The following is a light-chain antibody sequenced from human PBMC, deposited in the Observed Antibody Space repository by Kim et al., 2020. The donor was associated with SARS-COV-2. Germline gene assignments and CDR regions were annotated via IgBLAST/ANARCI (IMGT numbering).Light chain of an antibody. CDR1: SSNIGNNP. CDR2: YDD. J-gene: IGLJ2*01. Sequence: RQRVVISCSGSSSNIGNNPVYWYQQFPGKAPKLLIYYDDLLASGVSDRFSGSKSGASASLAISGLQSDDEAEYYCAGWDDSLKGVVFGAGTQLTVL. CDR3: AGWDDSLKGVV. V-gene: IGLV1-36*01.